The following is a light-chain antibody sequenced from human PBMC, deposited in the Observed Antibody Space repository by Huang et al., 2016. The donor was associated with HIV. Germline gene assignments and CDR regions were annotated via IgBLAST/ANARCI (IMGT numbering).Light chain of an antibody. Sequence: AIQMTQSPASLSACVGDRFTITCRASQDIVNDLGWYQQRLGKAPKLLVSTASHLQSGVPSRFSGSGSGTHFTLTISGLQPEDFATYYCLQDYTYPWTFGQGTKVEI. CDR3: LQDYTYPWT. CDR2: TAS. V-gene: IGKV1-6*01. CDR1: QDIVND. J-gene: IGKJ1*01.